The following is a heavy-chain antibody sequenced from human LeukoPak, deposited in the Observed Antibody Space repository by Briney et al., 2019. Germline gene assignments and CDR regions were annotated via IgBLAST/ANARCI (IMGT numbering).Heavy chain of an antibody. CDR2: IYSGGST. CDR1: GFTVSSNY. J-gene: IGHJ4*02. CDR3: ARDPPYYDSSGYFDY. D-gene: IGHD3-22*01. V-gene: IGHV3-66*01. Sequence: GSLRLSCAASGFTVSSNYMSWVRQAPGKGLEWVSVIYSGGSTYYADSVKGRFTISRDNSKNTLYLQMNSLRAEDTAVYYCARDPPYYDSSGYFDYWGQGTLVTVSS.